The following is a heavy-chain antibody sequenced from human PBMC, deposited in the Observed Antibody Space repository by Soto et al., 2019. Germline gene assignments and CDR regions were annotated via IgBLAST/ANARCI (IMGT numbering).Heavy chain of an antibody. Sequence: GESLKISCKGSGYSFTIYWIGWVRQMPGKGLEWMGIIYPGDSDTRYSPSFQGQVTISADKSISTAYLQWSSLKASDTAMYYCARRRYCSSTSCYYNWFDPWGQGTLVTVSS. D-gene: IGHD2-2*01. J-gene: IGHJ5*02. CDR2: IYPGDSDT. CDR3: ARRRYCSSTSCYYNWFDP. CDR1: GYSFTIYW. V-gene: IGHV5-51*01.